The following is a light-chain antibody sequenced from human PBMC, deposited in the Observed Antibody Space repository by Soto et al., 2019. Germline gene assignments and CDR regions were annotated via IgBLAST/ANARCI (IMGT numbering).Light chain of an antibody. V-gene: IGKV1-39*01. CDR1: QSISTF. J-gene: IGKJ5*01. Sequence: DKQMNHSPSSLSASVGERVTITCRASQSISTFLNWYQQKPGKAPNLLIHAASSLQSGVPPRFSGSGSGTDFTLTISSLQPEDFATYFCQQSYRNPIPFAQGTRLEI. CDR2: AAS. CDR3: QQSYRNPIP.